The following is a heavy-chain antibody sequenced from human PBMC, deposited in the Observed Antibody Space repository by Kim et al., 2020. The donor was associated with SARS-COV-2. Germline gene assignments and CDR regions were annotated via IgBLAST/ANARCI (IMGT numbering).Heavy chain of an antibody. J-gene: IGHJ3*02. D-gene: IGHD5-12*01. V-gene: IGHV3-33*06. Sequence: SNKYYADPVKGQFTSSRDNSKNTLYLQMNSLRAEDTAVYYCAKIRGAFDIWGQGTMVTVSS. CDR2: SNK. CDR3: AKIRGAFDI.